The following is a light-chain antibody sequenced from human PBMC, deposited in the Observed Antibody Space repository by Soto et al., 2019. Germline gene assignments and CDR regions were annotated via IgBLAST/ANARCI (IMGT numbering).Light chain of an antibody. CDR3: QQYGSSPLT. Sequence: EIVLTQSPGTLSLSPGERATLSCRASQSVSSSYLAWYQQKPGQAPRLLIYGASSRATGIPDRFSGSGSGTDFTLTISRPAPEDFAVYYCQQYGSSPLTFGPGTKVDIK. CDR2: GAS. CDR1: QSVSSSY. J-gene: IGKJ3*01. V-gene: IGKV3-20*01.